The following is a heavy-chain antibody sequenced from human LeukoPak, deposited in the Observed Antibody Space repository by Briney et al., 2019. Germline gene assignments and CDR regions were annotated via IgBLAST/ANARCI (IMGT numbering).Heavy chain of an antibody. Sequence: GGSLRLSCVASGFTLSSYDMHWVRQSPGESLEWVSIIYKTGETYYPDSVKGRFTISRESAKNSLYLQMNSLGAGDTAVYYCAREMSGSNDAFDVWGQGTMVTVSS. D-gene: IGHD3-10*01. CDR2: IYKTGET. CDR3: AREMSGSNDAFDV. J-gene: IGHJ3*01. V-gene: IGHV3-13*01. CDR1: GFTLSSYD.